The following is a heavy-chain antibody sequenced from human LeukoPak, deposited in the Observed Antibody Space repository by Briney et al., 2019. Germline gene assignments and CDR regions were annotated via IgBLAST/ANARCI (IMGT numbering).Heavy chain of an antibody. V-gene: IGHV1-69*05. Sequence: SVKVSCKASGGTFISYAVSWVRQAPGQGLEWMGGIIPMFGTSNYAQKFQGRVTITTDESTTTAYMELSSLSSEDTAVYYCATYTLSQFWSGYYHFDYWGQGTLVSVSS. J-gene: IGHJ4*02. CDR2: IIPMFGTS. D-gene: IGHD3-3*01. CDR3: ATYTLSQFWSGYYHFDY. CDR1: GGTFISYA.